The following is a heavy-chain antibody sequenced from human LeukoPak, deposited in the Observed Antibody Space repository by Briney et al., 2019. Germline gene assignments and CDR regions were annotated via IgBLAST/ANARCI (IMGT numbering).Heavy chain of an antibody. CDR2: IYSSGDT. D-gene: IGHD2-15*01. CDR1: GSSISSYY. J-gene: IGHJ4*02. Sequence: SETLSLTCTVSGSSISSYYWSWVRQPAGKGLEWIGRIYSSGDTNYNPSLQSRVTMSVDTSRDQFSLKLNSVTAADTAVYYCARESVGYCSGGSRPYYLDYWGQGTLVTVSS. CDR3: ARESVGYCSGGSRPYYLDY. V-gene: IGHV4-4*07.